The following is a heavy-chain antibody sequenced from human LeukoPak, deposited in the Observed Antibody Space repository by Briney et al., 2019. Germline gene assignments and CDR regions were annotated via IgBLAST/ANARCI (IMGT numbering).Heavy chain of an antibody. V-gene: IGHV3-20*04. CDR3: ARVPKIYCSYAFDY. CDR2: INWSGGST. CDR1: GGSISSSSYY. Sequence: ETLSLTCAVSGGSISSSSYYWGWIRQPPGKGLEWVAGINWSGGSTAYADSVKGRFTVSRDNAKNSLYLQMNSLRAEDTAFYYCARVPKIYCSYAFDYWGQGTLVTVSS. J-gene: IGHJ4*02. D-gene: IGHD5-18*01.